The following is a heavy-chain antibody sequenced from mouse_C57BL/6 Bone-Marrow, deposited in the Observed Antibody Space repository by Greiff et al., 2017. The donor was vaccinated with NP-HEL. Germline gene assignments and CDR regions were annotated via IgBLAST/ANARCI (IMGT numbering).Heavy chain of an antibody. D-gene: IGHD1-1*01. CDR1: GYAFSSSW. V-gene: IGHV1-82*01. Sequence: QVQLKESGPELVKPGASVKISCKASGYAFSSSWMNWVKQRPGKGLEWIGRIYPGDGDTNYNGKFKGKATLTADKSSSTAYMQLSSLTSEDSAVYFCARERVYYGSRGFAYWGQGTLVTVSA. CDR3: ARERVYYGSRGFAY. CDR2: IYPGDGDT. J-gene: IGHJ3*01.